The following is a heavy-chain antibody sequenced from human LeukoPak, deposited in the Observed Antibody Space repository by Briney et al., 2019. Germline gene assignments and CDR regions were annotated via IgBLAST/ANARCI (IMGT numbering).Heavy chain of an antibody. V-gene: IGHV3-23*01. CDR2: ISGSGGST. J-gene: IGHJ4*02. CDR3: AKAGVLLWFGELLD. CDR1: GFTFSSYG. D-gene: IGHD3-10*01. Sequence: GGSLRLSCAASGFTFSSYGMSWVRQAPGKGLEWVSAISGSGGSTYYADSVKGRFTISRDNSKNTLYLQMNSLRAEDTAVYYCAKAGVLLWFGELLDWGQGTLVTVSS.